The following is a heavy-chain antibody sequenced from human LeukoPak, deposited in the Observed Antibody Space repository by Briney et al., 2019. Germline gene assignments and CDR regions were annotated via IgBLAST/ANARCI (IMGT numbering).Heavy chain of an antibody. CDR3: AKVRGGGIAAARGYFDY. V-gene: IGHV3-7*01. D-gene: IGHD6-13*01. Sequence: GGSLRLSCAASGFTFSSYWMSWVRQAPGKGLEWVANIKQDGSEKYYVDSVKGRFTISRDNAKNSLYLQMSSLRAEDTAVYYCAKVRGGGIAAARGYFDYWGQGTLVTVS. CDR2: IKQDGSEK. J-gene: IGHJ4*02. CDR1: GFTFSSYW.